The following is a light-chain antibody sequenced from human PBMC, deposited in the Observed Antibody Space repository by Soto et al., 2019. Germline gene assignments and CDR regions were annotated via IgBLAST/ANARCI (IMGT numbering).Light chain of an antibody. CDR1: QSVISRY. J-gene: IGKJ1*01. Sequence: EIVLTQSPGTLSLSPGERATLSCRASQSVISRYLAWYQQKLGQAPRLLIYDASNRATGVPARFSGSRSGTDFTLTISDLEPADFGLYYCQQRLNWPPGFGQGTKVDIK. V-gene: IGKV3-11*01. CDR3: QQRLNWPPG. CDR2: DAS.